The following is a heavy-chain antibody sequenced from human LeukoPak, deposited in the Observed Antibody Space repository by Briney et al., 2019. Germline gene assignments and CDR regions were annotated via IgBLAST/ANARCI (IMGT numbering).Heavy chain of an antibody. V-gene: IGHV1-69*04. D-gene: IGHD1-26*01. Sequence: ASVKVSCKASGGTFSSYAISWVRQAPGQGLEWMGRIIPILGITNYAQKFQGRVTITADKSTSTAYMELSSLRSEDTAEYYCAREEVGATIYYYYGMDVWGQGTTVTVSS. J-gene: IGHJ6*02. CDR3: AREEVGATIYYYYGMDV. CDR2: IIPILGIT. CDR1: GGTFSSYA.